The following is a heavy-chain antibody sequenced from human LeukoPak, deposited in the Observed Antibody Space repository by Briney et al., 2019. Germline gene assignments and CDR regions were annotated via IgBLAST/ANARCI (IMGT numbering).Heavy chain of an antibody. CDR1: GGSISSGDYY. D-gene: IGHD2-15*01. CDR3: ARTMTCSGGSCYYYYYYMDV. Sequence: KPSQTLSLTCTVSGGSISSGDYYWSWIRQPPGKGLEWIGYIYYSGSTYYDPSLKSRVTISVDTSKNQFSLKLNSVTAADTAVYYCARTMTCSGGSCYYYYYYMDVWGKGTTVTVSS. J-gene: IGHJ6*03. V-gene: IGHV4-30-4*08. CDR2: IYYSGST.